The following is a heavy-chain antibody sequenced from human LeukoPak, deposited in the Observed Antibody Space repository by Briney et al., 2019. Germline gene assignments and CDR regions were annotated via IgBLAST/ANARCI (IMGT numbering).Heavy chain of an antibody. Sequence: GGSLRLSCAASGFTFSSYGMHWVRQAPGKGLEWVAVIWYDGSNKYYADSVKGRFTISSDNSKNTLYLQMNSLRAEDTAVYYCARAVGSGYYYNWGQGTLVTVSS. CDR3: ARAVGSGYYYN. D-gene: IGHD3-22*01. J-gene: IGHJ4*02. CDR2: IWYDGSNK. CDR1: GFTFSSYG. V-gene: IGHV3-33*01.